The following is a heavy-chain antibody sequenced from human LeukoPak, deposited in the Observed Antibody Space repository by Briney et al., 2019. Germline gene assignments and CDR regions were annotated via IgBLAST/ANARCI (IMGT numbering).Heavy chain of an antibody. V-gene: IGHV4-59*08. Sequence: SETQSLTCTVSGGSISSYYWSWIRQPPGKRLEWIGCFSHSGNPNYIPSLKSRITISVDRSKNQVSLKLTSVTTADTAVYYCASQGHFWSGNDSWGQGVLVTVSS. D-gene: IGHD3-3*02. CDR3: ASQGHFWSGNDS. CDR2: FSHSGNP. CDR1: GGSISSYY. J-gene: IGHJ4*02.